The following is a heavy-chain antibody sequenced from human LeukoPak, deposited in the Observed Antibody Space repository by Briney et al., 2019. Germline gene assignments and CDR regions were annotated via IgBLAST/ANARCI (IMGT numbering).Heavy chain of an antibody. Sequence: PGGSLRLSCAASGFTFSDYSMSWIRQPPGKGPECISYISDRRGTGKHYADSVRGRFTVSRDSPKNLLYLQMDSLRTDDTAVYYCARPRGCSTSICPNYFDYWGRGVLVTVSS. J-gene: IGHJ4*02. CDR3: ARPRGCSTSICPNYFDY. V-gene: IGHV3-11*01. CDR2: ISDRRGTGK. CDR1: GFTFSDYS. D-gene: IGHD2/OR15-2a*01.